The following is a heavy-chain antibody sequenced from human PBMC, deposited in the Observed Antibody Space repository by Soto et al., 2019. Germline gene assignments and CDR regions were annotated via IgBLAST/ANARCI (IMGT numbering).Heavy chain of an antibody. J-gene: IGHJ4*02. CDR3: ASGDARITIFGVVTPGFDY. V-gene: IGHV1-2*02. CDR2: INPNSGGT. CDR1: GYTFTGYY. D-gene: IGHD3-3*01. Sequence: ASVKVSCKASGYTFTGYYMHWVRRAPGQGLEWMGWINPNSGGTNYAQKFQGRVTMTRDTSISTAYMELSRLRSDDTAVYYCASGDARITIFGVVTPGFDYWGQGTLVTVSS.